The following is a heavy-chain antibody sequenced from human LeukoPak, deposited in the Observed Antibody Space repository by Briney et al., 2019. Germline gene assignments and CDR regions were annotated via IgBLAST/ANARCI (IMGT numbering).Heavy chain of an antibody. J-gene: IGHJ3*02. V-gene: IGHV3-21*01. CDR2: VSSSGTYI. CDR1: GFTFSSYS. Sequence: GGSLRLSCAASGFTFSSYSMNWVRQAPGKGLEWVSSVSSSGTYIYYADSLKGRFTTSRDNAKNSLYLQMNSLRAEDTAVYYCARDRYYDSSGYYQPDAFDIWGQGTMVTVSS. CDR3: ARDRYYDSSGYYQPDAFDI. D-gene: IGHD3-22*01.